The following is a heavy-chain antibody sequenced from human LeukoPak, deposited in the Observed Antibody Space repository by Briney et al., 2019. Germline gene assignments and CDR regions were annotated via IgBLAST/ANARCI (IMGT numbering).Heavy chain of an antibody. J-gene: IGHJ5*02. CDR3: AREYSSGWYRWFDP. D-gene: IGHD6-19*01. V-gene: IGHV4-59*01. CDR1: GGSISSYY. Sequence: PSETLSLTCTVSGGSISSYYWSWIRQPPGKGLEWIGYIYYSGSTNYNPSLKSRVTISVDTSKNQFSLKLSSVTAADTAVYYCAREYSSGWYRWFDPWGQGTLVTVSS. CDR2: IYYSGST.